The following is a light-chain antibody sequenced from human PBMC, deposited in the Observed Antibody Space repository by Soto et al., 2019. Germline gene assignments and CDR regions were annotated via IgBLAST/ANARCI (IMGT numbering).Light chain of an antibody. V-gene: IGKV3-15*01. J-gene: IGKJ3*01. CDR2: GAS. Sequence: EIVMTQSPATLSVSPGERATLSCRASQSVSSNLAWYQQKPGQAPRLLIYGASTRATGIPARFSGSGSGTDFTLTISSLQSEDFAVYYSQHYNNWPPFTFGPGTKVDIK. CDR3: QHYNNWPPFT. CDR1: QSVSSN.